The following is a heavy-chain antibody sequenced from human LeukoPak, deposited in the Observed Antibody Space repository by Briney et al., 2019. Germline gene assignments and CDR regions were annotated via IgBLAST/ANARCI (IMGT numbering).Heavy chain of an antibody. J-gene: IGHJ3*02. Sequence: GGSLRLSCAASGFTFSSYGMSWVRQAPGKGLEWVSAISGSGGSTYYADSVKGRFTISRDNSKNTLYLQMNSLRAEDTAVYYCAKIGRDGYNWDAFDIWGQGTMVTVSS. CDR3: AKIGRDGYNWDAFDI. CDR2: ISGSGGST. V-gene: IGHV3-23*01. D-gene: IGHD5-24*01. CDR1: GFTFSSYG.